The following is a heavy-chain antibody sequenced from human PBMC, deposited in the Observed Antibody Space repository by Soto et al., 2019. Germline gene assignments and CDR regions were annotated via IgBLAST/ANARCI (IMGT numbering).Heavy chain of an antibody. V-gene: IGHV3-64*02. Sequence: GGSLRLSCAASGFTFSSYATHWVRQAPGKGLEYVSAITSTGGITYYADSVKGRFTISRDNSKNTLYLQMGSLRAEDMAVYYCARVFYDSGGNYYDYWGQGALVTVSS. CDR3: ARVFYDSGGNYYDY. D-gene: IGHD3-22*01. CDR1: GFTFSSYA. J-gene: IGHJ4*02. CDR2: ITSTGGIT.